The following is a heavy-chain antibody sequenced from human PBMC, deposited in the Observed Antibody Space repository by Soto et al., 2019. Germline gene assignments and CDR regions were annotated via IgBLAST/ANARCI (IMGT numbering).Heavy chain of an antibody. D-gene: IGHD3-10*01. V-gene: IGHV1-3*01. CDR1: GYTFTSYA. J-gene: IGHJ4*02. CDR3: ASNIKYGSGTFGY. CDR2: INAINGTT. Sequence: ASVKVSCKASGYTFTSYAMHWVRQAPGQRLEWMGGINAINGTTKYAQKFQGRVTITTDTSTSTAYMELRSLRSDDTAVYYCASNIKYGSGTFGYWGQGTLVTSPQ.